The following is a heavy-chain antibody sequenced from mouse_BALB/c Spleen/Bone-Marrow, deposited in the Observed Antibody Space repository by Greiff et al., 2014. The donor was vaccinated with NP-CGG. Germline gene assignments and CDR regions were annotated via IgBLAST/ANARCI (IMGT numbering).Heavy chain of an antibody. V-gene: IGHV2-6-5*01. CDR2: IWGGGST. CDR3: ARHTLRYYAMDY. J-gene: IGHJ4*01. CDR1: GFSLTDYG. Sequence: QVQLKESGPGLVAPSQSLSITCTVSGFSLTDYGVSWIRQPPGKGLEWLGVIWGGGSTYYNSSLKSRLSISKDNSKSQVFLKMNNLQTYDTAMYFCARHTLRYYAMDYWGQATSVTVSS. D-gene: IGHD1-1*01.